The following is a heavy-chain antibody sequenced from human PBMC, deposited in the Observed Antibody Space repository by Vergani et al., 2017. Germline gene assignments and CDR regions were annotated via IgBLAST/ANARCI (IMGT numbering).Heavy chain of an antibody. CDR2: IYSGGST. V-gene: IGHV3-66*01. D-gene: IGHD6-13*01. CDR1: GFTFGDYA. J-gene: IGHJ4*02. Sequence: EVQLVESGGGLVQPGRSLRLSCTASGFTFGDYAMSWVRQAPGKGLEWVSVIYSGGSTYYADSVKGRFTISRDNSKNTLYLQMNSLRAEDTAVYYCARAVRQLVSGFDYWGQGTLVTVSS. CDR3: ARAVRQLVSGFDY.